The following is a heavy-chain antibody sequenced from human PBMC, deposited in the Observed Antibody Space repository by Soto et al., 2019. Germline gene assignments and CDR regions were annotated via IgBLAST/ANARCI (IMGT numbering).Heavy chain of an antibody. J-gene: IGHJ4*02. Sequence: GESLNISWKGSGYRCSRYVSAWVRQTPGKGLEWMGLIYPGDSDTRYSPSFQGQVTISADKSITTAYLQWRSLKASDTAIYYCVVYSSSSGRHFDYWGQGTLVTVSS. V-gene: IGHV5-51*01. CDR1: GYRCSRYV. D-gene: IGHD6-6*01. CDR2: IYPGDSDT. CDR3: VVYSSSSGRHFDY.